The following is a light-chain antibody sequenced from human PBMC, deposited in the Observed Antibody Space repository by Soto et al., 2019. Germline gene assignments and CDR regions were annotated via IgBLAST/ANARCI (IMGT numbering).Light chain of an antibody. CDR3: HHYDSSPPYT. V-gene: IGKV3-20*01. CDR2: AAS. Sequence: EIVLTQSPGTLSLSPGERATLSCRASRSFSSSYLAWYQHKVGQAPRLLIYAASTRATGIPDRFSGSGSATDFTLTISRLEPEDSAVYYCHHYDSSPPYTCGQGTKLEIK. CDR1: RSFSSSY. J-gene: IGKJ2*01.